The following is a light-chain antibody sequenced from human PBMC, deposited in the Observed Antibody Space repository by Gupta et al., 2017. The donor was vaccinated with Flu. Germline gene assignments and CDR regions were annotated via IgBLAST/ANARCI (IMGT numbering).Light chain of an antibody. V-gene: IGKV3-11*01. CDR1: QSINNC. Sequence: IVLTQSPATLSLSPGERATLPCRASQSINNCLAWYQQKPGQAPRLLIYGTSNRATGIPARFSGSGSGTDFTLTISSLEPEDFAVYHCQQCSDWPLTFGGGTKAEIK. CDR2: GTS. J-gene: IGKJ4*01. CDR3: QQCSDWPLT.